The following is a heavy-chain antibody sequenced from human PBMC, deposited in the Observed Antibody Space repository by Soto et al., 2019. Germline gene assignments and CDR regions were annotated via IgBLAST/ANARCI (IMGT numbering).Heavy chain of an antibody. V-gene: IGHV3-30*09. CDR3: ASPMRELLRGDYYFDY. CDR2: ISYDGSNK. CDR1: GFSFSSYA. D-gene: IGHD1-26*01. J-gene: IGHJ4*02. Sequence: PGGSLSLSCAASGFSFSSYARHWVRQAPGKGLEWVAVISYDGSNKYYADSVKGRFAISRDNSKNTLYLRMNSLRAEDTAVYYCASPMRELLRGDYYFDYWGQGTLVTVSS.